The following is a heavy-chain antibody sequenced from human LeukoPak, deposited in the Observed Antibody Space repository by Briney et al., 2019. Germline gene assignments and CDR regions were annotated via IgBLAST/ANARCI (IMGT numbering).Heavy chain of an antibody. CDR1: GITFIEAW. CDR3: TWIDCSGGSCYFAS. D-gene: IGHD2-15*01. CDR2: IKGTNSGGTT. J-gene: IGHJ4*02. V-gene: IGHV3-15*01. Sequence: GGSLRLSCELSGITFIEAWMSWVRQAPGKGLEWVGRIKGTNSGGTTAYAAPVKGGFTISRDDSQSMMYLQMDSLKSEDTAVYFCTWIDCSGGSCYFASWGQGTLVTVSS.